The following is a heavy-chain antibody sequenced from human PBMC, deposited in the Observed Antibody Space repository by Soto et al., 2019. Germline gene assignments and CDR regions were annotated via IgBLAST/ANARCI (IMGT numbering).Heavy chain of an antibody. D-gene: IGHD4-4*01. CDR3: ARTMTTVTTLGMDV. V-gene: IGHV4-34*02. CDR2: VNLGGNT. CDR1: GGSFSGYY. J-gene: IGHJ6*02. Sequence: QVQLQQWGAGLLKPSETLTLTCSVYGGSFSGYYRSWIRQSPVKGLEWIGLVNLGGNTNYSPPLKSRATISIDVSKNQFSLSLTSLTAADSAVYFCARTMTTVTTLGMDVWGQGTTVTVSS.